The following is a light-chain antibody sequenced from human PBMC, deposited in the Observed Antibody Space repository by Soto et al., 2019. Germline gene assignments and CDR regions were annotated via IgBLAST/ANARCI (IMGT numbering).Light chain of an antibody. CDR1: SSNIGNNS. CDR2: DNN. Sequence: QSVLTQPPSVSAAPGQKVTISCSGSSSNIGNNSVSWYQQFPGTAPKVLIYDNNKRPSGIPDRFSGSKSGTSATLDITGLQTGDEADYYCGSWDSRLSADGFGGGTKLTVL. J-gene: IGLJ3*02. V-gene: IGLV1-51*01. CDR3: GSWDSRLSADG.